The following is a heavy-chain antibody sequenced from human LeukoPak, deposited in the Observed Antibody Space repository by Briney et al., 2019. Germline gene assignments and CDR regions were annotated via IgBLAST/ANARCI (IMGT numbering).Heavy chain of an antibody. V-gene: IGHV3-7*01. Sequence: RTGGSLRLSCATSGFTFSLYWMNWVRQAPGRGLEWVANIKEDGSKKYYVESVKGRFTISRDNAKNSVFLQMNTLRADDTAIYYCARATRDDFGDVHDAFDVWGHGTMVAVSS. CDR2: IKEDGSKK. CDR1: GFTFSLYW. CDR3: ARATRDDFGDVHDAFDV. D-gene: IGHD4-17*01. J-gene: IGHJ3*01.